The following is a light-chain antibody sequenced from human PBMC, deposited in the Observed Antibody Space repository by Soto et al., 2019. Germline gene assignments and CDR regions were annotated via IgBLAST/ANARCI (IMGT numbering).Light chain of an antibody. Sequence: EIQLTQSPSFLSASVGDGVTITCRASQGISGFLAWYQQKPGKAPKLLIYAASTLQSGVPSRFSGSGSGTEFTLTISSLQPEDFATYYCLQVNSYPLTFGGGTKVEI. J-gene: IGKJ4*01. CDR3: LQVNSYPLT. CDR1: QGISGF. V-gene: IGKV1-9*01. CDR2: AAS.